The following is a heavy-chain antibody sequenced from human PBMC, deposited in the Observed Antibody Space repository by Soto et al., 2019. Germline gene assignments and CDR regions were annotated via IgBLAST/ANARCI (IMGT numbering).Heavy chain of an antibody. CDR3: ARGASTLFRQSFDY. J-gene: IGHJ4*02. Sequence: GDSEKSSCNGSGYKYTSYWMGWVRQKNGKGLEWMGIIYPGDSDTRYSPSFQGQVTISADKSISTAYLQWSSLKASDTAIYYCARGASTLFRQSFDYWGQGTQVTVSS. CDR1: GYKYTSYW. D-gene: IGHD1-26*01. CDR2: IYPGDSDT. V-gene: IGHV5-51*01.